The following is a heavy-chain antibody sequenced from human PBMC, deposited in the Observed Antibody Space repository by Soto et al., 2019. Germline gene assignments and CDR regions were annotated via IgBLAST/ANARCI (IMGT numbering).Heavy chain of an antibody. V-gene: IGHV4-31*03. CDR2: IYYTGNT. CDR3: ASGHDAYKVRY. Sequence: PSETLSLTCTVSGGSISSGGTGSYWTWIRQLPGKGLEWIGYIYYTGNTYYNPSLKSRPTISIDTSENQFSLKLTSVTAADTAVYFCASGHDAYKVRYWGQGTLVPSPQ. D-gene: IGHD1-1*01. CDR1: GGSISSGGTGSY. J-gene: IGHJ4*02.